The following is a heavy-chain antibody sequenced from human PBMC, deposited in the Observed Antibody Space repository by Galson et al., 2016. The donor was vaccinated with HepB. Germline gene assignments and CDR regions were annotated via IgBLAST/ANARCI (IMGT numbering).Heavy chain of an antibody. D-gene: IGHD5-24*01. V-gene: IGHV3-30*18. J-gene: IGHJ6*02. Sequence: SLRLSCAASGCTFRSYGMHWVRQAPGKGLEWVAVISYDGHNKYYADSVKGRFTISRDNSKNTLYLQMNSLRAEDTAVYYCAKDGRDAYNFNYYYYAMNVWGQGTTVTVSS. CDR2: ISYDGHNK. CDR1: GCTFRSYG. CDR3: AKDGRDAYNFNYYYYAMNV.